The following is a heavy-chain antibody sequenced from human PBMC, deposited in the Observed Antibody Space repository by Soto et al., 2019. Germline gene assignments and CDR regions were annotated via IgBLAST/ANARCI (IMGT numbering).Heavy chain of an antibody. D-gene: IGHD2-15*01. Sequence: GGSLRLSCAASGFTFSSYAMSWVRQAPGKGLEWVSAISGSGGSTYYADSVKGRFTISRDNSKNTLYLQMNSLRAEDTAVYYCAKHAEYGVVAATRGYFDYWGQGTLVTVSS. J-gene: IGHJ4*02. CDR1: GFTFSSYA. V-gene: IGHV3-23*01. CDR3: AKHAEYGVVAATRGYFDY. CDR2: ISGSGGST.